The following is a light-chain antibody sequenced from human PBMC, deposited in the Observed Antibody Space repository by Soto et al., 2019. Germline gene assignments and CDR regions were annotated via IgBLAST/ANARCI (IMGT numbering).Light chain of an antibody. J-gene: IGLJ1*01. Sequence: QSVLTQPPSVSEAPRQRVTISCSGSSSNIGNNAVNWYQQLPGKAPKLLIYYDVLLPSGVSDRFSGSKSATSASLAISGLQSEDEADYYCAAWDDSLNGYGFGTGTKVTVL. CDR2: YDV. V-gene: IGLV1-36*01. CDR1: SSNIGNNA. CDR3: AAWDDSLNGYG.